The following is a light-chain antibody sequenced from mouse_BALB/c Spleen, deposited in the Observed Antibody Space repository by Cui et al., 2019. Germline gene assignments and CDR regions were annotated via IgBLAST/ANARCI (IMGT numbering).Light chain of an antibody. Sequence: QIVITQSPDPMSASPGEKVTMTCSASPRVSSMYWYQQRPSSSPIPWIYLTSNLASGVPARFSGSGSGTSYSLTISSMGAENAAPYYCQQWSSDPFTFGSGTKLEIK. CDR1: PRVSS. V-gene: IGKV4-68*01. J-gene: IGKJ4*01. CDR2: LTS. CDR3: QQWSSDPFT.